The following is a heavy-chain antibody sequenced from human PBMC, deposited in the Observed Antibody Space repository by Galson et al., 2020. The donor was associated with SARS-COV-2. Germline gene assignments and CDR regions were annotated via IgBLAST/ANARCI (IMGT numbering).Heavy chain of an antibody. CDR1: GGSFSGYY. CDR2: INHSGST. CDR3: ARGYVRFLEWSSYYYYMDV. D-gene: IGHD3-3*01. V-gene: IGHV4-34*01. J-gene: IGHJ6*03. Sequence: SETLSLTCAVYGGSFSGYYWSWIRQPPGKGLEWIGEINHSGSTNYNPSLKSRVTISVDTSKNQFSLKLSSVTAADTAVYYCARGYVRFLEWSSYYYYMDVWGKGTTVTVSS.